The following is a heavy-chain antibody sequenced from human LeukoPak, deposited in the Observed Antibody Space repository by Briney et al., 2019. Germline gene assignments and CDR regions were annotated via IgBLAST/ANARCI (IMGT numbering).Heavy chain of an antibody. V-gene: IGHV3-7*03. CDR1: GFTFSSYW. CDR2: IKEDGRDK. D-gene: IGHD6-13*01. Sequence: GGSLRLSCAASGFTFSSYWMNWARQAPGKGLEWVANIKEDGRDKYYLDSVKGRFTISRDNAKNLLYLQMNSLRAEDTAVYYCVTDSGWYRFDNWGQGTLVTVSS. CDR3: VTDSGWYRFDN. J-gene: IGHJ4*02.